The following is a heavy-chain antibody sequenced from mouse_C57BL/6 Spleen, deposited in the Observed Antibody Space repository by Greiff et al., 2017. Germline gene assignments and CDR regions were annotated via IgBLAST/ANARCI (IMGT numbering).Heavy chain of an antibody. CDR1: GYTFTDYN. J-gene: IGHJ2*01. CDR3: ARGGLRRYYFDY. D-gene: IGHD2-2*01. CDR2: INPNNGGT. V-gene: IGHV1-18*01. Sequence: EVMLVESGPELVKPGASVKIPCKASGYTFTDYNMDWVKQSHGKSLEWIGDINPNNGGTIYNQKFKGKATLTVDKSSSTAYMELRSLTSEDTAVYYCARGGLRRYYFDYWGQGTTLTVSS.